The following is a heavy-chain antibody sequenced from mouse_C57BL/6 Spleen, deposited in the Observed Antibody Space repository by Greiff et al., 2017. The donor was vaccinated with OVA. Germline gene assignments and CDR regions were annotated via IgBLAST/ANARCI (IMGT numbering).Heavy chain of an antibody. CDR1: GYTFTSYW. Sequence: VQLQQPGAELVKPGASVKLSCKASGYTFTSYWMHWVKQRPGRGLEWIGRIDPNSGGTKYNEKFKSKATLTVDKPSSTAYMQLSSLTSEDSAVYYCASPLLLRGGLAWFAYWGQGTLVTVSA. CDR3: ASPLLLRGGLAWFAY. J-gene: IGHJ3*01. D-gene: IGHD1-1*01. V-gene: IGHV1-72*01. CDR2: IDPNSGGT.